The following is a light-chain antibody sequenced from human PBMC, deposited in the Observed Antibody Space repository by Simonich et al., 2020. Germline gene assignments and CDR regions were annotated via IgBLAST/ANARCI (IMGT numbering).Light chain of an antibody. Sequence: EIVMTQSPAPLSVSPGKRATLSCRASQRVSSNLAWYQQKPGQAPRLLIYGASTRATGIPDRFSGSGSGTDFTLTISRLEPEDFAVYYCQQYGSSHHTFGQGTKLEIK. CDR2: GAS. CDR3: QQYGSSHHT. CDR1: QRVSSN. V-gene: IGKV3-20*01. J-gene: IGKJ2*01.